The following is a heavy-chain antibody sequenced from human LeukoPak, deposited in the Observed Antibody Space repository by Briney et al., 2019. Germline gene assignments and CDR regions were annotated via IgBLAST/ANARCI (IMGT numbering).Heavy chain of an antibody. Sequence: GGSLRLSCAASGFTVNSNYMNWVRQAPGKGLEWVSVLYSNGRTYYADSVKGRFTISRDTSKNTLYLQVNSLRAEDTAVYYCARGGGYYPIDYWGQGTLVTVSS. CDR1: GFTVNSNY. V-gene: IGHV3-53*01. D-gene: IGHD2-15*01. CDR2: LYSNGRT. J-gene: IGHJ4*02. CDR3: ARGGGYYPIDY.